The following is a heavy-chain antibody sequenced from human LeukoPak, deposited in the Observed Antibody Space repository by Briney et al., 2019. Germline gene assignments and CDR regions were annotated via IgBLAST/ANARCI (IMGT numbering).Heavy chain of an antibody. CDR1: GFTLSYYW. J-gene: IGHJ5*02. D-gene: IGHD5-12*01. Sequence: PGGSLRLSCAASGFTLSYYWMSWVRQAPGKGLEWVANIKQDGSEKYYVDSVKGRFTISRDNAKNSLYLQMNSLRAEDTAVYYCARDRGSHRFDPWGQGTLVTVSS. V-gene: IGHV3-7*05. CDR3: ARDRGSHRFDP. CDR2: IKQDGSEK.